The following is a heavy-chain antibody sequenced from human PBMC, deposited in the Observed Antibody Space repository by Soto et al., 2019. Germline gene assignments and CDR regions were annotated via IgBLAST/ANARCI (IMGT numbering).Heavy chain of an antibody. CDR2: ISGSGTTA. CDR1: GFVFSSYA. CDR3: AKPTDGWFSAFEI. D-gene: IGHD6-19*01. J-gene: IGHJ3*02. V-gene: IGHV3-23*01. Sequence: EVQLLESGGGLVQPGGSLRLSCAASGFVFSSYAMSWVRQAPGKGLEWVSAISGSGTTAYYADSVKGRFIFSRDNPTNTMYLQMNSLRAEDTAVYFCAKPTDGWFSAFEIWGQGTVVTVSS.